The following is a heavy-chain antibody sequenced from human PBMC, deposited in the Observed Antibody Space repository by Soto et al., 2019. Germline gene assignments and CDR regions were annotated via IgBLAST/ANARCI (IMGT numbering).Heavy chain of an antibody. J-gene: IGHJ6*02. V-gene: IGHV1-3*01. Sequence: ASVKVSCKASGYTFTSYAMHWVRQAPGQKLEWMGWINAGNGNTKYSQKFQGRVTITKYTSAITAYLELSILRSDDTAFYYFARDVIKSMVPSQGMDVWGQGTTVTVSS. CDR3: ARDVIKSMVPSQGMDV. CDR2: INAGNGNT. D-gene: IGHD3-10*01. CDR1: GYTFTSYA.